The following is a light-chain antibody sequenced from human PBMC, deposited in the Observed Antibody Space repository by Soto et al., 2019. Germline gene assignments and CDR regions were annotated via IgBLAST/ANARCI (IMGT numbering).Light chain of an antibody. J-gene: IGLJ2*01. CDR1: SSDVGSYNL. Sequence: QSALTQPASVSGSPGQSITISCTGTSSDVGSYNLVSWYQQHPGKAPKLLIYEGSNRPSGISNGFSGSKSGNTASLTISGLQAEDEADYYCCSYAGSSTVVVFGGGTKLTVL. V-gene: IGLV2-23*01. CDR2: EGS. CDR3: CSYAGSSTVVV.